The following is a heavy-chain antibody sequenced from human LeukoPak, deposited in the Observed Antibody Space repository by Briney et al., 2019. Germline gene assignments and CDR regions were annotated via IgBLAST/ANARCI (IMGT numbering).Heavy chain of an antibody. V-gene: IGHV4-4*09. Sequence: SETLSLTCTVSNGSISSYHWSWVRQPPGKGLEWIGYILTSGTTNYNPSLKSRLTISVDTSKNQFSLKLSSVTAADTAVYYCARDRAMEPNYYYYGMDVWGQGTTVTVSS. D-gene: IGHD1-1*01. J-gene: IGHJ6*02. CDR3: ARDRAMEPNYYYYGMDV. CDR2: ILTSGTT. CDR1: NGSISSYH.